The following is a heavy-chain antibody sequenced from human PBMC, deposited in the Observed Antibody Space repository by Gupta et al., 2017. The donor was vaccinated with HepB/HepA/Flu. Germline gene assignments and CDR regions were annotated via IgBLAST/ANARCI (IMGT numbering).Heavy chain of an antibody. Sequence: QAQLVESGGGVVQPGRSLRLSCAASGFPFSNTGMHWVRQAPGKGLEWVALISYDGGNKYYADSAKGRFTISRDKSKNTLYLQMNSLRIEDTAVYYCAKVSTPAGYYYGMDVWGQGTTVTVSS. D-gene: IGHD3-9*01. J-gene: IGHJ6*02. CDR3: AKVSTPAGYYYGMDV. CDR1: GFPFSNTG. V-gene: IGHV3-30*18. CDR2: ISYDGGNK.